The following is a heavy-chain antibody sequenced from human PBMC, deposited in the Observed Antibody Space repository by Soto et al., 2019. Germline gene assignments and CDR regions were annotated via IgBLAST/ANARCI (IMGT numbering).Heavy chain of an antibody. V-gene: IGHV1-69*01. CDR2: IIPIFGTA. CDR3: ASHCSGGSCLYDP. J-gene: IGHJ5*02. Sequence: QVQLVQSGAEVKKPGSSVKVSCKASGGTFSSYAISWVRQAPGQGLEWMGGIIPIFGTANYAQKFQGRVTITAEEATSTAYMELSSLRSEDTAVYYCASHCSGGSCLYDPWGQGTLVTVSS. CDR1: GGTFSSYA. D-gene: IGHD2-15*01.